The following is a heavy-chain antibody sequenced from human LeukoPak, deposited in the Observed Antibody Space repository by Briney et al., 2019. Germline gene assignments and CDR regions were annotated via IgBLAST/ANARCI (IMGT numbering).Heavy chain of an antibody. CDR3: ARDWDSSFQNY. Sequence: GGSLRLSCAASGFTVSSNYMSWVRQAPGKGLEWVSVIYSGGSTYYADSVKGRLTISRDNSKNTLYLQMNSLRAEDTAVYYCARDWDSSFQNYWGQGTLVTVSS. CDR1: GFTVSSNY. J-gene: IGHJ4*02. V-gene: IGHV3-66*01. D-gene: IGHD6-19*01. CDR2: IYSGGST.